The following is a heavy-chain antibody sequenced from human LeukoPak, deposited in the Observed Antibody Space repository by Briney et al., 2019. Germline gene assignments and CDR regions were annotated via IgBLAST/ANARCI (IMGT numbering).Heavy chain of an antibody. Sequence: PSETLSLTCAVYGGSFSGYYWSWIRQPPGKGLEWIGEINHSGGTNYNPSLKSRVTISVDTSKNQFSLKLSSVTAADTAVYYCARRREKTYYYDSSGYYSHFDYWGQGTLVTVSS. J-gene: IGHJ4*02. CDR1: GGSFSGYY. V-gene: IGHV4-34*01. CDR3: ARRREKTYYYDSSGYYSHFDY. CDR2: INHSGGT. D-gene: IGHD3-22*01.